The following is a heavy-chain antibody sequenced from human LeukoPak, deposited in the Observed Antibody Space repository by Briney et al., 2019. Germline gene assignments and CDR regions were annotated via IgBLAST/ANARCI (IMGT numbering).Heavy chain of an antibody. J-gene: IGHJ4*02. CDR3: ARYGITKQQLDYFDY. CDR1: GGTFSSCA. D-gene: IGHD6-13*01. Sequence: SVKVSCKASGGTFSSCAISWVRQAPGQGLEWMGGIIPIFGTANYAQKFQGRVTITADESTSTAYMELSSLRSEDTAVYYCARYGITKQQLDYFDYWGQGTLVTVSS. CDR2: IIPIFGTA. V-gene: IGHV1-69*01.